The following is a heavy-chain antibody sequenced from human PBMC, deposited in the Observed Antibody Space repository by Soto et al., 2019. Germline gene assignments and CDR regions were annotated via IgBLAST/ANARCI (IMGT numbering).Heavy chain of an antibody. CDR3: ARRSSGTYGMDV. CDR2: IWSDGSNK. D-gene: IGHD1-26*01. V-gene: IGHV3-33*01. Sequence: QVQLVESGGGVVQPGRSLRLSCAASGFTFSSYGIHWVRQAPGKGLEWVAIIWSDGSNKYYADSVKGRLTISRDNPKNTVYLQMDSLRAEDTAVYYCARRSSGTYGMDVWGQGTTVTVSS. CDR1: GFTFSSYG. J-gene: IGHJ6*02.